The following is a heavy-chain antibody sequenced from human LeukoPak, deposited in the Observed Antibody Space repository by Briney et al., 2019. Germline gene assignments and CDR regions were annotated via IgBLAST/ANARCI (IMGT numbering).Heavy chain of an antibody. J-gene: IGHJ4*02. Sequence: PGGSLRLSCAASGFTFSSYGMHWVRQAPGKGLEWVAVISYDGSNKYYADSVKGRFIISRDNSKNTLYLQMNSLRAEDTAVYYCAKPSAFVGATDYYFDYWGQGTLVTVSS. D-gene: IGHD1-26*01. CDR2: ISYDGSNK. V-gene: IGHV3-30*18. CDR1: GFTFSSYG. CDR3: AKPSAFVGATDYYFDY.